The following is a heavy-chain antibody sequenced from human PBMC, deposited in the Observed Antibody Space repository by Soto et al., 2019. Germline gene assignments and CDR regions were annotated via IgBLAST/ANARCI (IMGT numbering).Heavy chain of an antibody. J-gene: IGHJ4*02. CDR3: ARGGPAYGDWGY. CDR2: INSDGSNT. CDR1: GFAFNTHW. Sequence: EVQLVESGGGLVQPGGSLRLSCAASGFAFNTHWIHWVRQAPGKGLVWVSRINSDGSNTYYADSVKGRFTISRDNAKNTLYLQMNSLRADDTAVYYCARGGPAYGDWGYWGQGTLVTVSS. D-gene: IGHD4-17*01. V-gene: IGHV3-74*01.